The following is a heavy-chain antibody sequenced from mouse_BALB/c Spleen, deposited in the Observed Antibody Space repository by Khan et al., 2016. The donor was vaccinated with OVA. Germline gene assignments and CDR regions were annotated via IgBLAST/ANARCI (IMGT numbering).Heavy chain of an antibody. D-gene: IGHD4-1*01. Sequence: EVQLVESGGDLVKPGGSLKLSCAASGFTFSSYSMSWVRQTPDKRLEWVATISSDGDYTYYPDSVKGRFTISRDNATITLHLKMSSLKSTDTALYDCSRHLSGSFAYWGQGTLGTVSA. CDR2: ISSDGDYT. CDR1: GFTFSSYS. J-gene: IGHJ3*01. V-gene: IGHV5-6*01. CDR3: SRHLSGSFAY.